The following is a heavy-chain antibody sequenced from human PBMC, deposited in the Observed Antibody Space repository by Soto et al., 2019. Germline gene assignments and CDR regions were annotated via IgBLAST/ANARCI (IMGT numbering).Heavy chain of an antibody. D-gene: IGHD3-10*01. J-gene: IGHJ5*02. CDR3: ASTGITMVRGVIPLVGWFDP. V-gene: IGHV5-10-1*01. CDR2: IDPSDSYT. Sequence: PGESLKISCMGSGYSFTSYWISWVRQMPGKGLEWMGRIDPSDSYTNYSPSFQGHVTISADKSISTAYLQRSSLKASDTAMYYCASTGITMVRGVIPLVGWFDPRGKGTLVTVSS. CDR1: GYSFTSYW.